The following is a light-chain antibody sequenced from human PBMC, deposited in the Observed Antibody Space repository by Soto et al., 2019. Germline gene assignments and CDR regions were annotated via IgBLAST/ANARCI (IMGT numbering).Light chain of an antibody. CDR1: SSNIGAGYD. V-gene: IGLV1-40*01. J-gene: IGLJ1*01. CDR3: QSYDSSLSGSRV. Sequence: QAVVTQPPSVSGAPGQRVTISCTGSSSNIGAGYDVHWYQQLPGTAPKLLIYGNSNRSSGVPDRFSGSKSGTSASLAITGLQAEDEADYYCQSYDSSLSGSRVFGTGTKVTVL. CDR2: GNS.